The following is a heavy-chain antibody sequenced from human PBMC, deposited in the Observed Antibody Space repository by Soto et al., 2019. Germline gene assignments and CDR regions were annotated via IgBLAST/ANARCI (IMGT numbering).Heavy chain of an antibody. CDR1: GGSISSGGYY. CDR2: IYYSGST. V-gene: IGHV4-31*03. Sequence: QVQLQESGPGLVKPSQTLSLTCTVSGGSISSGGYYWSWIRQHPGKGLEWIGYIYYSGSTYYNPSLKSRVTISVDTSKNQFSLKLSSVTVAVTAVYYCASGITMVRGVPRGNYYGMDVWGQGTTVTVSS. CDR3: ASGITMVRGVPRGNYYGMDV. D-gene: IGHD3-10*01. J-gene: IGHJ6*02.